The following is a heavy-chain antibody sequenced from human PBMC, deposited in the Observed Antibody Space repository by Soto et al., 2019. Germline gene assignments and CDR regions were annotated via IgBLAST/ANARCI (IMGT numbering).Heavy chain of an antibody. CDR1: GFTVSSNY. V-gene: IGHV3-53*04. CDR2: IYSGGST. J-gene: IGHJ4*02. D-gene: IGHD3-10*01. Sequence: GGSLRLSCAASGFTVSSNYMSWVRQAPGKGLEWVSVIYSGGSTYYADSVKGRFSIYRHNSKNTVYLQMNSLRAEDTAVYYCARGWFGELLYDYWGQGTMVTVSS. CDR3: ARGWFGELLYDY.